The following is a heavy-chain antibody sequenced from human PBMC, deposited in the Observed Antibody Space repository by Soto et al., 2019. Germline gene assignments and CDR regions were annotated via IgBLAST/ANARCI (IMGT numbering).Heavy chain of an antibody. CDR3: ARQGPGIVGATTPVGY. CDR1: GGSISSSSYY. Sequence: QLQLQESGPGLVKPSETLSLTCTVSGGSISSSSYYWGWIRQPPGKGLEWIGSIYYSGSTYYNPSLKSRVTISVDTSKNQFSLKLSSVTAADTAVYYCARQGPGIVGATTPVGYWGQGTLVTVSS. V-gene: IGHV4-39*01. D-gene: IGHD1-26*01. J-gene: IGHJ4*02. CDR2: IYYSGST.